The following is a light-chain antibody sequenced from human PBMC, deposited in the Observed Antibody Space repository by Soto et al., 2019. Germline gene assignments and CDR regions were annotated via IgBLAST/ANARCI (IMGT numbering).Light chain of an antibody. Sequence: VVMTQSPATLSVAPGERATLSCRASHSVSSSLAWYQQKPGQAPRLLISGASTRAAGIPATFSGSGSGTEFTLTISSLQSEDFAVYYCQHYNTWPWTFGQGTKVDIK. CDR1: HSVSSS. CDR3: QHYNTWPWT. CDR2: GAS. V-gene: IGKV3-15*01. J-gene: IGKJ1*01.